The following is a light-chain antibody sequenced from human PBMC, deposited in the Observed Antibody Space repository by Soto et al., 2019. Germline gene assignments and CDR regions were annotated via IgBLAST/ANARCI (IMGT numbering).Light chain of an antibody. Sequence: DIQMTQSPSIPSSSVGDRVTITFPASQSISSWLAWYQQKPGKAPNLLIHKASHLESGVPSRFSGSGSGTEFTLTISSLQPGDFATYYCQHYNTYPWTFGQGTKVDI. CDR2: KAS. J-gene: IGKJ1*01. CDR1: QSISSW. V-gene: IGKV1-5*03. CDR3: QHYNTYPWT.